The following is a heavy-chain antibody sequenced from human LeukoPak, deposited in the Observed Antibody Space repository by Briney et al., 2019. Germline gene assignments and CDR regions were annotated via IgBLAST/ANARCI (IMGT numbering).Heavy chain of an antibody. V-gene: IGHV3-21*04. J-gene: IGHJ4*02. CDR1: GFTFSSYS. CDR3: AKDLTEDHSYYDILTGLGD. CDR2: ISSSSSYI. D-gene: IGHD3-9*01. Sequence: GSLRLSCAASGFTFSSYSMNWVRQAPGKGLEWVSSISSSSSYIYYADSVKGRFTISRDNAKNSLYLQMNSLRAEDTAVYYCAKDLTEDHSYYDILTGLGDWGQGTLVTVSS.